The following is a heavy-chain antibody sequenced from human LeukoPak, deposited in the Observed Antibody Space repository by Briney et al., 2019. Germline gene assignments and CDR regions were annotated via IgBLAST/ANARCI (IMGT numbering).Heavy chain of an antibody. V-gene: IGHV4-4*07. J-gene: IGHJ4*01. CDR1: GGALSGFY. D-gene: IGHD4/OR15-4a*01. CDR2: IHTSGIT. CDR3: VKDRSDGPKFPFFFAS. Sequence: SETLSLTCSVSGGALSGFYWSWIRQPPGKGLEWIGRIHTSGITNYNPSLESRITMSVDTSKNQFSLKVTSVTAADTAVYYWVKDRSDGPKFPFFFASWGQGFQVTVPS.